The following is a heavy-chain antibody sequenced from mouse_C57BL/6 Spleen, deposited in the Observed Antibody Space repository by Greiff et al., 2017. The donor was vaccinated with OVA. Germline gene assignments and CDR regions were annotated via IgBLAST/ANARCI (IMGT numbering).Heavy chain of an antibody. CDR1: GYTFTSYW. Sequence: QVQLQQPGAELVRPGTSVKLSCKASGYTFTSYWMHWVKQRPGQGLEWIGVIDPSDSYTNYNQKFKGKATLTVDTSSSTAYMQLSSLTSEDSAVYYCARLDYGIIFGYFDYWGQGTTLTVSS. CDR3: ARLDYGIIFGYFDY. D-gene: IGHD1-1*01. CDR2: IDPSDSYT. J-gene: IGHJ2*01. V-gene: IGHV1-59*01.